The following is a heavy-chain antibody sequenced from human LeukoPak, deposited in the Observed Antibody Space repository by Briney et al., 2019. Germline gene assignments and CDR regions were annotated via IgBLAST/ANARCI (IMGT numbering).Heavy chain of an antibody. V-gene: IGHV3-48*01. CDR1: GFNFSSYS. CDR3: VRGGTGNGNYFDF. CDR2: IDDRGSPI. D-gene: IGHD1-1*01. J-gene: IGHJ4*02. Sequence: GGSLRLSCAASGFNFSSYSMNWVRQAPGKGLEWLSYIDDRGSPIKYADSVKGRFTISRDNAKNSLSLQMNGLRGEDTAVYYCVRGGTGNGNYFDFWGQGTLVTVSS.